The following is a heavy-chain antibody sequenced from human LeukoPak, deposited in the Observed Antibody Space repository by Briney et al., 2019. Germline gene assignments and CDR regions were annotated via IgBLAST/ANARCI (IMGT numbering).Heavy chain of an antibody. V-gene: IGHV3-11*01. D-gene: IGHD5-24*01. J-gene: IGHJ6*02. CDR3: ARGYGGDGYNLYFYGMDV. CDR2: INSKGNTI. CDR1: GFTFSDYY. Sequence: GGSLRLSCAASGFTFSDYYMTWIRQAPGKGLEWVSYINSKGNTIYYPDSVKGRFTISRDNAKNSLHLQMNRLRAEDTAVYYCARGYGGDGYNLYFYGMDVWGQGTTVTVSS.